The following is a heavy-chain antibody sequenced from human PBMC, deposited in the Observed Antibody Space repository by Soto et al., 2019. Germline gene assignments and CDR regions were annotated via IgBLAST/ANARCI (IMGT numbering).Heavy chain of an antibody. CDR1: GLTISGKKY. CDR2: LYDVDGS. CDR3: ATWHEREHAYDV. Sequence: DVQLVEAGGGLIQPGESLRLSCAAFGLTISGKKYVAWVRQAPGKALEWVSALYDVDGSFYADSVKGRFTTSSDSSTTTVYLQLNDLRPDDTAVYYCATWHEREHAYDVWGQGTTVTVSS. D-gene: IGHD1-1*01. J-gene: IGHJ3*01. V-gene: IGHV3-53*01.